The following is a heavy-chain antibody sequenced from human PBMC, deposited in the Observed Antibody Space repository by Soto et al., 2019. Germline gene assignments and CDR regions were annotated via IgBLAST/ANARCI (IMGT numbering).Heavy chain of an antibody. V-gene: IGHV4-59*01. CDR1: GGSISSYY. CDR3: ARALGDYGVTVDC. D-gene: IGHD4-17*01. J-gene: IGHJ4*02. Sequence: QVQLQEPGPGLVKPSETLSLTCTVSGGSISSYYWSWIRQPPGKGLEWIGYIYYSGSTNYNPCLTSRVTISVATSRDNSSVTLSSVTAVDPAVYYCARALGDYGVTVDCWGQGTLITVSS. CDR2: IYYSGST.